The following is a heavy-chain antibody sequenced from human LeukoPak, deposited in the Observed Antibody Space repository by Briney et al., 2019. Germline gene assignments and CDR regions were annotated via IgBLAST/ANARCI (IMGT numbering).Heavy chain of an antibody. J-gene: IGHJ4*02. D-gene: IGHD6-13*01. V-gene: IGHV4-39*07. CDR1: GGSISSSSYY. CDR3: ARVSRIAADF. Sequence: SETLSLTCTVSGGSISSSSYYWGWIRQPPGKGLEWIGSIYHSGSTYYNPSLKSRVTISVDTSKNQFSLKLSSVTAADTAVYYCARVSRIAADFWGQGTLVTVSS. CDR2: IYHSGST.